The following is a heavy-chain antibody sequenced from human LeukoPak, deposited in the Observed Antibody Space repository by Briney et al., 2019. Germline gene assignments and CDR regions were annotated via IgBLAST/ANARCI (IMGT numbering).Heavy chain of an antibody. V-gene: IGHV1-2*02. Sequence: ASVKVSCKASGYTFTGYYMHWVRQAPGQGLEWMGWINPNSGGTNYAQKFQGRVTMTRDTSISTAYMELSRLRSDDTAVYYCARVRGEGAYWFDYWGQGTLVTVSS. CDR3: ARVRGEGAYWFDY. CDR1: GYTFTGYY. J-gene: IGHJ4*02. D-gene: IGHD2-21*01. CDR2: INPNSGGT.